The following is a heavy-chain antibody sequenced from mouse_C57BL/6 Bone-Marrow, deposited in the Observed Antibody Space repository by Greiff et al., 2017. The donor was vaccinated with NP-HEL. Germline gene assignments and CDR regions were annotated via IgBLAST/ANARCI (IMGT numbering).Heavy chain of an antibody. CDR3: AYYTLFAY. J-gene: IGHJ3*01. CDR2: IYPGDGDT. D-gene: IGHD2-12*01. V-gene: IGHV1-82*01. CDR1: GYAFSSSW. Sequence: VQLQQSGPELVKPGASVKISCKASGYAFSSSWMNWVKQRPGKGLEWIGRIYPGDGDTNYNGKFKGKATLTADKSSSTAYMQLSSLTSEDSAVYFCAYYTLFAYWGQGTLVTVSA.